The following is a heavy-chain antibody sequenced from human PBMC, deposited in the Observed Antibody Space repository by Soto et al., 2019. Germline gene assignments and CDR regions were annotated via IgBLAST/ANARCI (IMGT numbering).Heavy chain of an antibody. Sequence: ASVQVSCPASGYTFPNYGISWVRQAPGHGLEWVGWISSYYGGTKCAPKVQGRVTLTRDVSTNTPYMEMRSLRADDTAMYIRGREIEPMRTIFTLDHWGQGTLVTVS. J-gene: IGHJ5*02. D-gene: IGHD3-22*01. CDR3: GREIEPMRTIFTLDH. CDR1: GYTFPNYG. CDR2: ISSYYGGT. V-gene: IGHV1-18*01.